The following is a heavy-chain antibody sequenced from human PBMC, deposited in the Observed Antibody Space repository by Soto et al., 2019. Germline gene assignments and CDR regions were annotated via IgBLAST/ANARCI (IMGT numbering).Heavy chain of an antibody. Sequence: QVQLQESGPGLVKPSGTLSLTCAVSGGSISSNNWWSWVRQPPGKGLEWIGEIYQSGSTNYNPYLKSPVTISAAKSMNQLSLRLSSVTAADTAVYYCARHSDYAKDVWGQGTTVTVSS. CDR1: GGSISSNNW. CDR3: ARHSDYAKDV. D-gene: IGHD2-15*01. CDR2: IYQSGST. V-gene: IGHV4-4*02. J-gene: IGHJ6*02.